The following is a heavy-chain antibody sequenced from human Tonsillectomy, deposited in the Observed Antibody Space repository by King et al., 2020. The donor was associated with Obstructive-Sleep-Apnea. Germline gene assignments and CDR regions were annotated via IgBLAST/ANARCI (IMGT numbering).Heavy chain of an antibody. CDR1: GGSISSSSYY. V-gene: IGHV4-39*07. Sequence: QLQESGPGLVKPSETLSLTCTVSGGSISSSSYYWGWIRQPPGKGLEWIGSIYYSGSTYYIPSLKSRVTISVDTSKNQFSLKLSSVTAADTAVYYCARMPGGGYPLDYWGQGTLVTVSS. CDR2: IYYSGST. D-gene: IGHD3-16*01. J-gene: IGHJ4*02. CDR3: ARMPGGGYPLDY.